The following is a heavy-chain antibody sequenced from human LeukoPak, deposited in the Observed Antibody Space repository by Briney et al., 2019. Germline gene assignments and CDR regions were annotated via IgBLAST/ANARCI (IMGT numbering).Heavy chain of an antibody. V-gene: IGHV4-34*01. CDR3: ARDVLFGELNP. CDR2: INHSGST. Sequence: SETLSLTCAVYGGSFSGYYWSWIRQPPGKGLEWIGEINHSGSTNYNPSLKSRVTISVDTSKNQFSLKLSSVTAADTAVYYCARDVLFGELNPWGQGTLVTVSS. CDR1: GGSFSGYY. J-gene: IGHJ5*02. D-gene: IGHD3-10*02.